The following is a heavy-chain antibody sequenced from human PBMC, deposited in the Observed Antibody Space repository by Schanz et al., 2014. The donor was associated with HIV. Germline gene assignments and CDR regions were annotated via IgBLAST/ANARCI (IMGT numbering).Heavy chain of an antibody. CDR3: ARGPYGGMDV. J-gene: IGHJ6*02. D-gene: IGHD4-17*01. V-gene: IGHV1-8*01. CDR2: MNPDSGNT. Sequence: QLVQSGAEVKKPGASVKVSCQASGYTFSTHDINWVQQATGQGLEWMGCMNPDSGNTGYAQKFQGRVTMTRNTSKSTAYMELTSLRSEDSAIYYCARGPYGGMDVWGQGTTVTVSS. CDR1: GYTFSTHD.